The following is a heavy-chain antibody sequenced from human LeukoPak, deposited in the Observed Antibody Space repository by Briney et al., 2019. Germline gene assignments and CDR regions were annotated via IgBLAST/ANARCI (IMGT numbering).Heavy chain of an antibody. J-gene: IGHJ5*02. V-gene: IGHV1-8*01. CDR3: DKTSGYYLDNWFDP. CDR2: MNPNSGNT. CDR1: GYTFTNYD. Sequence: ASVKVSCKASGYTFTNYDINWVRQATGQGLEWMGWMNPNSGNTGYAQKFQGRVTFTRNPSIRTAYMELSSLRSEGPAVYYCDKTSGYYLDNWFDPWGQGTLVTVSS. D-gene: IGHD3-22*01.